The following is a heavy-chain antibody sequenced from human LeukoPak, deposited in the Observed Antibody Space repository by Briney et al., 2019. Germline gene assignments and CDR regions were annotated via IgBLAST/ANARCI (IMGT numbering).Heavy chain of an antibody. CDR2: IYYSGST. CDR1: GGSISSYY. J-gene: IGHJ4*02. V-gene: IGHV4-59*12. D-gene: IGHD1-26*01. Sequence: PSETLSLTCTVSGGSISSYYWSWIRQPPGKGLEWIGYIYYSGSTNYNPSLKSRVTISVDKSKNQFSLKLSSVTAADTAVYYCARVRGIVGATAPIDYWGQGTLVTVSS. CDR3: ARVRGIVGATAPIDY.